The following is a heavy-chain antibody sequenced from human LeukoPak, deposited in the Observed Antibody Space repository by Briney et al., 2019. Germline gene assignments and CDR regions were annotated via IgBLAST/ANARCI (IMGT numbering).Heavy chain of an antibody. CDR3: ARAGCGGGSCSGHWFDP. D-gene: IGHD2-15*01. CDR2: IYYSGST. Sequence: SETLSLTRTVSGGSISSSSYYWGWIRQPPGKGLEWIGSIYYSGSTYYNPSLKSRVTISVDTSKNQFSLKLSSVTAADTAVYHCARAGCGGGSCSGHWFDPWGQGTLVTVSS. CDR1: GGSISSSSYY. V-gene: IGHV4-39*07. J-gene: IGHJ5*02.